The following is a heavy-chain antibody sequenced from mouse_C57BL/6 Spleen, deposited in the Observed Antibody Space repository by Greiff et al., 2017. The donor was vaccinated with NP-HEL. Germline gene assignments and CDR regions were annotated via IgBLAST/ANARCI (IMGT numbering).Heavy chain of an antibody. CDR3: ARWGTDDGGFDY. J-gene: IGHJ2*01. Sequence: EVQLQQSGPELVKPGDSVKISCKASGYSFTGYFMNWVMQSHGKSLEWIGRINPYNGDTFYNQKFKGKATLTVDKSSSTAHMELRSLASEDAAVYDCARWGTDDGGFDYWGQGTTLTVSS. V-gene: IGHV1-20*01. CDR2: INPYNGDT. CDR1: GYSFTGYF. D-gene: IGHD2-12*01.